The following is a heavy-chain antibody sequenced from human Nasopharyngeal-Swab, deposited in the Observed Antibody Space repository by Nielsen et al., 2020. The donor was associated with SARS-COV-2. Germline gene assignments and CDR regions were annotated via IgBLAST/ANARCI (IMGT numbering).Heavy chain of an antibody. CDR1: GFNFEDYT. CDR2: INWDGDIT. J-gene: IGHJ4*02. Sequence: GGSLRLSCAASGFNFEDYTMHWVRQPPGKGLEWVSLINWDGDITYYADSVKGRFTISRDNAQNSLYLQINSLRAEDTAIYYCATDRDNYGSGTFDYWGQGTLVTVAS. CDR3: ATDRDNYGSGTFDY. D-gene: IGHD3-10*01. V-gene: IGHV3-43*01.